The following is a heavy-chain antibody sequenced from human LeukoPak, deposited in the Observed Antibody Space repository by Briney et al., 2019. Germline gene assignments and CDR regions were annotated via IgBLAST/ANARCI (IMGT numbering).Heavy chain of an antibody. Sequence: GASVKLSCKASGYTFSSYGISWLRQAPGHGLEWMGWISGYNGNTNFSQKLQGRVTMTTDTSTSTAYTELRSLRSDDPAVYYCASRAVAGYFDYWGQGTLVTVSS. CDR3: ASRAVAGYFDY. CDR2: ISGYNGNT. CDR1: GYTFSSYG. J-gene: IGHJ4*02. V-gene: IGHV1-18*01. D-gene: IGHD6-19*01.